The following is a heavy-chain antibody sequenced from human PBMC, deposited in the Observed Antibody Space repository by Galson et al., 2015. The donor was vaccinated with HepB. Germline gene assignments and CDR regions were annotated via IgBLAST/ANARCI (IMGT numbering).Heavy chain of an antibody. V-gene: IGHV1-46*01. CDR2: INPGGGGT. CDR1: GYTFTSYY. D-gene: IGHD1-26*01. J-gene: IGHJ4*02. CDR3: ARDAGVEANYFDY. Sequence: SVKVSCKASGYTFTSYYVHWVRQAPGQGLEWMGIINPGGGGTSYAQKFQGRVTMTRDTSTSTVYMELSSLRSEDTAVYSCARDAGVEANYFDYWGQGALVTVSS.